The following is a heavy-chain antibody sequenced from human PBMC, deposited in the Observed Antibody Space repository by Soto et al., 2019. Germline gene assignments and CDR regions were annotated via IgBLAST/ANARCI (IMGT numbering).Heavy chain of an antibody. D-gene: IGHD2-15*01. CDR3: ARQRVVAASTNWFDH. V-gene: IGHV4-59*01. CDR1: GGSISSYY. CDR2: IYYSGST. Sequence: XETLSLTCTVAGGSISSYYWSWIRQPPGKGLEWIGYIYYSGSTNYNPSLKSRVTISVDTSKNQFSLKLSSVTAADTAVYYCARQRVVAASTNWFDHWGQGTLVTVSS. J-gene: IGHJ5*02.